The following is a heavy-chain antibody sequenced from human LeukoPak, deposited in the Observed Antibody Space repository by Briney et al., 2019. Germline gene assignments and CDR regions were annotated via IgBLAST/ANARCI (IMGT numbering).Heavy chain of an antibody. CDR2: IKQDGSEE. CDR1: GFTFSRYW. V-gene: IGHV3-7*01. CDR3: ARDADLGATISGAFDI. D-gene: IGHD5-24*01. J-gene: IGHJ3*02. Sequence: GGSLRLSCAASGFTFSRYWMTWVRQAPGKGLEWVASIKQDGSEEYYVDSVKGRFAVSRDNAKNSVYVQMNRLRVEDTAIYYCARDADLGATISGAFDIWGLGRKVTVSS.